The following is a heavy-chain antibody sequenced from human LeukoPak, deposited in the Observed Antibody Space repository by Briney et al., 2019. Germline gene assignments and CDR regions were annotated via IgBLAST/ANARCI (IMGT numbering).Heavy chain of an antibody. Sequence: GESLKISCKGSGYSFTSYWIGWVRQMPGKGLEWMGIIYPGDSDTRYSPSFQGQVTISADKSISTAYLQWSSLKASDTAMYYCARRPGNSGSYRYFDYWGQGTLVTVSS. J-gene: IGHJ4*02. CDR1: GYSFTSYW. CDR3: ARRPGNSGSYRYFDY. V-gene: IGHV5-51*01. D-gene: IGHD1-26*01. CDR2: IYPGDSDT.